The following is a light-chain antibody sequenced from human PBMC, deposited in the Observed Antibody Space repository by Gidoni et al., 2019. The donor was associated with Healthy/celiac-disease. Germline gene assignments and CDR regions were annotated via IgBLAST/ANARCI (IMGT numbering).Light chain of an antibody. CDR1: SLRRYY. J-gene: IGLJ1*01. CDR2: GKN. CDR3: NSRDSSGNHQV. V-gene: IGLV3-19*01. Sequence: SSELTQDPAVSVAVGQTVRIPCQGDSLRRYYASWYQQKPGQAPVLVIYGKNNRPSGIPDRFSGSSSGNTASLPITGAQAEDEADYYCNSRDSSGNHQVFGTGTKVPVL.